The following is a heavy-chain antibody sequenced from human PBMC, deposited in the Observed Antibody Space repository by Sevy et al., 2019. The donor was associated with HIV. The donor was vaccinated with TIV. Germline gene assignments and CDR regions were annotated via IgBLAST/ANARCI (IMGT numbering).Heavy chain of an antibody. CDR1: GGSISSSSYY. CDR3: ASYGGNPADVAFDI. D-gene: IGHD4-17*01. V-gene: IGHV4-39*01. J-gene: IGHJ3*02. CDR2: IYYSGST. Sequence: SETLSLTCTVSGGSISSSSYYWGWIRQPPGKGLEWIGSIYYSGSTYYNPSLKSRVTISVDTSKNQFSLKLSSVTAADTAVYYCASYGGNPADVAFDIWGQGTMVTVSS.